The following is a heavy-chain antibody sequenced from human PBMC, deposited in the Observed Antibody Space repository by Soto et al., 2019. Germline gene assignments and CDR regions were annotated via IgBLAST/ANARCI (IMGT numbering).Heavy chain of an antibody. V-gene: IGHV1-8*01. Sequence: ASVKVSCKASGYTFTSYDINWVRQATGQGLEWMGWMNPNSGNTGHAQKFQGRVTMTRNTSISTAYMELSSLRSEDTAVYYCARWPDGYYYYGMDVWGQGTTVTVSS. CDR1: GYTFTSYD. J-gene: IGHJ6*02. CDR2: MNPNSGNT. CDR3: ARWPDGYYYYGMDV.